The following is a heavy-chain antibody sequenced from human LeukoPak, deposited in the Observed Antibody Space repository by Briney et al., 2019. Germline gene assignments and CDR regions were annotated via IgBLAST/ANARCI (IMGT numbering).Heavy chain of an antibody. J-gene: IGHJ1*01. D-gene: IGHD4-23*01. Sequence: PSETLSLTCTVSGDSISSYYWSWMRQPPGKGLERIGYFDDSGRTNYNPCLRSRFTISVDTSKNQLALKLNSATAAGTAVYYCTRHSRDSGGAFQYWGQGTLVTVSS. CDR1: GDSISSYY. CDR2: FDDSGRT. CDR3: TRHSRDSGGAFQY. V-gene: IGHV4-59*08.